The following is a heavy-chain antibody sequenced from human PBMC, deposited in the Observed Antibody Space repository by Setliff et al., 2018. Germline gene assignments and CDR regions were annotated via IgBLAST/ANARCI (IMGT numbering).Heavy chain of an antibody. V-gene: IGHV3-48*01. D-gene: IGHD6-6*01. CDR2: ISSSSSPI. CDR1: GFTFSTYS. CDR3: VRGGGVYLAFDI. Sequence: PGGSLRLSCAASGFTFSTYSMNWVRQAPGKGLEWVSYISSSSSPIYYADSVKGRFTISRDNAKNSLYLQMNSLGAEDTAVYYCVRGGGVYLAFDIWGQGTIVTVS. J-gene: IGHJ3*02.